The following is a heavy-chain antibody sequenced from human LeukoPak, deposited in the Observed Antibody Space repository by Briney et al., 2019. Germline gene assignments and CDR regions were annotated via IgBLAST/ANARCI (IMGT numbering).Heavy chain of an antibody. J-gene: IGHJ4*02. CDR3: SGRDSSRNPWAY. CDR2: ISPDGSGK. CDR1: GFTFSNFW. V-gene: IGHV3-7*01. D-gene: IGHD2-2*01. Sequence: GGSLRLSCAASGFTFSNFWMNWVRQAPGRGLEWVANISPDGSGKFYVDSVKGRFTISRDNAKNSVYLQMNSLTTEDTAVYYCSGRDSSRNPWAYWGQGTLVSVSS.